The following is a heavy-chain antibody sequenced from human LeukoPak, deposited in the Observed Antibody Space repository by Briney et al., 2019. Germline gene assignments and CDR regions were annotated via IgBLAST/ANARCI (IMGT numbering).Heavy chain of an antibody. V-gene: IGHV4-59*01. CDR2: IYYSGST. Sequence: SETLSLTCTGYRGSISSYYWSWIRQPPGKGLEWIGYIYYSGSTNYNPSLKSRVTITVDTSKNQFSLKLSSVTAADTAVYYCARTVNGDYYYNYMDVWGKGTTVTVSS. CDR3: ARTVNGDYYYNYMDV. J-gene: IGHJ6*03. CDR1: RGSISSYY. D-gene: IGHD4-11*01.